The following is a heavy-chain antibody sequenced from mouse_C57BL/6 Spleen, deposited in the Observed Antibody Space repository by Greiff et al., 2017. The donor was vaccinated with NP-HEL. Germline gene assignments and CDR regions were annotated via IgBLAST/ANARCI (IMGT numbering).Heavy chain of an antibody. D-gene: IGHD1-1*01. Sequence: VQLQQSGAELVKPGASVKLSCTASGFNIKDYYMHWVKQRTEQGLEWIGRIDPEDGETKYAPKFQGKATITAETSSNTAYLQLSSLTSEDTAVYYCARGEYDYDSSGEYYFDYWGQGTTLTVSS. V-gene: IGHV14-2*01. CDR1: GFNIKDYY. CDR3: ARGEYDYDSSGEYYFDY. J-gene: IGHJ2*01. CDR2: IDPEDGET.